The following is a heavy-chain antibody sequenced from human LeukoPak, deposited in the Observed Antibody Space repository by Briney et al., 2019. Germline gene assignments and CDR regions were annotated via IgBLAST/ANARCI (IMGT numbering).Heavy chain of an antibody. V-gene: IGHV1-69*13. J-gene: IGHJ4*02. CDR1: GGTFSSYA. CDR3: AKDSTGTDCFDY. Sequence: ASVKVSCKASGGTFSSYAISWVRQAPGQGLEWMGGIIPIFGTANYAQKFQGRVTITADESTSTAYMELSSLRSEDTAVYYCAKDSTGTDCFDYWGQGILVTVSS. CDR2: IIPIFGTA. D-gene: IGHD1-7*01.